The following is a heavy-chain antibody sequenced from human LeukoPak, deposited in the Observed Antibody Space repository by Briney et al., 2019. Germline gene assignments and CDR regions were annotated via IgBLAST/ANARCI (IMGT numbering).Heavy chain of an antibody. Sequence: ASVKVSCKASGYTFTSYDINWVRQATGQGREWMGWMNPNSGNTGYAQKFQGRVTMTRNTSISTAYMELSSLRSEDTAVYYCARGRPMVRGIPILDYWGQGTLVTVSS. J-gene: IGHJ4*02. CDR1: GYTFTSYD. D-gene: IGHD3-10*01. CDR2: MNPNSGNT. V-gene: IGHV1-8*01. CDR3: ARGRPMVRGIPILDY.